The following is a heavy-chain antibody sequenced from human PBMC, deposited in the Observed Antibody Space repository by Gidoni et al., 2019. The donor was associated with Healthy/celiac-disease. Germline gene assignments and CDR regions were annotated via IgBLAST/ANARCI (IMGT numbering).Heavy chain of an antibody. Sequence: QVQLVQPGAEVKQPGSSVKVSCKASGGTFSSYAISWVRQAPGQGLEWMGGIIPIFGTANDAQKFQGRVTITADKSTSTAYMELSSLRSEDTAVYYCARAPCSSTSCYRAGWFDPWGQGTLVTVSS. V-gene: IGHV1-69*06. J-gene: IGHJ5*02. CDR2: IIPIFGTA. D-gene: IGHD2-2*01. CDR3: ARAPCSSTSCYRAGWFDP. CDR1: GGTFSSYA.